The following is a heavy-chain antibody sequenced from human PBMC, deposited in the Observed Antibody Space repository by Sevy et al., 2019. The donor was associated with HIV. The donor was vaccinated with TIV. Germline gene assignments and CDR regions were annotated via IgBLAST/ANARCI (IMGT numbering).Heavy chain of an antibody. CDR1: GYTFTGYY. CDR2: INPNSGGT. Sequence: ASVKVSCKASGYTFTGYYMHWVRQAPGQGLEWMGWINPNSGGTNYAQKFQGRVTMTRDTSISTAYMELGRLRSDDTAVYYCARDRGGITGTSYYYGMDVWGQGTTVTVSS. V-gene: IGHV1-2*02. D-gene: IGHD1-7*01. CDR3: ARDRGGITGTSYYYGMDV. J-gene: IGHJ6*02.